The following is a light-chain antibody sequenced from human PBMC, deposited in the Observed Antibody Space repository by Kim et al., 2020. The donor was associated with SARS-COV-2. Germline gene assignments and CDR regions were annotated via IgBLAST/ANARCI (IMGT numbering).Light chain of an antibody. J-gene: IGLJ2*01. CDR3: NSRDSNDNVV. Sequence: ALGQTVRITCQGDSLRSYYAPWYQQKPGQAPIVVIYSKTNRPSGIPDRFSGSSSGNTSSLTITGSQAGDEADYYCNSRDSNDNVVFGGGTQLTVL. V-gene: IGLV3-19*01. CDR2: SKT. CDR1: SLRSYY.